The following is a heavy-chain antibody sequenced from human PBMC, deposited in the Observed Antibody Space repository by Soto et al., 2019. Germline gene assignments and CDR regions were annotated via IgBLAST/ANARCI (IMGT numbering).Heavy chain of an antibody. CDR3: AECGYDSSGRLLRYFPP. D-gene: IGHD3-22*01. CDR2: ISGSGGGT. Sequence: EVQLLESGGGLVQPGGSLRLSCAASGFTFNIYAMSWVRQAPGKGLEWVSAISGSGGGTYYADSVEGRFTISRDNSNNTLYLQMSSLRAEDTAVYYCAECGYDSSGRLLRYFPPWGQGTLVTVSS. V-gene: IGHV3-23*01. J-gene: IGHJ1*01. CDR1: GFTFNIYA.